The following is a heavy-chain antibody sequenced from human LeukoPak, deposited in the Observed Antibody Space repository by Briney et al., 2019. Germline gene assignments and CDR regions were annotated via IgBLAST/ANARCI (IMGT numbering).Heavy chain of an antibody. CDR2: IYGSGCRT. CDR3: AKDAGYSSRWYRLGWFDP. CDR1: GFTLSSYA. J-gene: IGHJ5*02. D-gene: IGHD6-19*01. Sequence: PGGSLTLSCAACGFTLSSYAMSWVRPAAGKGLDWVSAIYGSGCRTYYADSVKGRFPISRDNAKNTQYLQLNSLRVEDTAVYYCAKDAGYSSRWYRLGWFDPWGQGTLVTVSS. V-gene: IGHV3-23*01.